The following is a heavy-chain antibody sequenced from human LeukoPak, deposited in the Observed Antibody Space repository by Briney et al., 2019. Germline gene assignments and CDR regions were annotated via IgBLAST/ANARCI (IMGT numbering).Heavy chain of an antibody. CDR2: INPNNGDT. Sequence: ASVKVSCKASGYTFTGYYIHWVRQVPGQGLEWMGWINPNNGDTTHAQKFQGRVTMTRDTSISTAYMELSRLTSDGTAMYFCARDFDFWSAYSSFDYWGQGTLVTVSS. J-gene: IGHJ4*02. V-gene: IGHV1-2*02. CDR1: GYTFTGYY. CDR3: ARDFDFWSAYSSFDY. D-gene: IGHD3-3*01.